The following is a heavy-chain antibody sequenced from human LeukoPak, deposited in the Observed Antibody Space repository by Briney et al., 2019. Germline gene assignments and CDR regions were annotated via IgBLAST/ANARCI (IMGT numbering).Heavy chain of an antibody. CDR3: AKDFGGYCSGGSCYDGFDY. Sequence: GGSLRLSCAASGFTFSSYGMHWVRQAPGKGLEWVAVISYDGSNKYYADSVKGRFTISRDNSKNTLYLQMNSLRAEDTVVYYCAKDFGGYCSGGSCYDGFDYWGQGTLVTVSS. CDR2: ISYDGSNK. CDR1: GFTFSSYG. D-gene: IGHD2-15*01. J-gene: IGHJ4*02. V-gene: IGHV3-30*18.